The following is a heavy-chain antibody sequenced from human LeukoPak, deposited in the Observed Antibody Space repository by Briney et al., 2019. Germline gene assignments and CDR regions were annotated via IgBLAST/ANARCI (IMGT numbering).Heavy chain of an antibody. V-gene: IGHV3-23*01. D-gene: IGHD3-10*01. CDR3: AKETMVRGDNLYGMDV. CDR2: ISGSGGST. CDR1: GFTFSSYA. Sequence: PGGSLRLSCAASGFTFSSYAMSWVRQAPGKGLEWVSAISGSGGSTYYADSVKGRFTISRDNSKNTLYLQMNSLRAEDTAVYYCAKETMVRGDNLYGMDVWGQGTTVTVSS. J-gene: IGHJ6*02.